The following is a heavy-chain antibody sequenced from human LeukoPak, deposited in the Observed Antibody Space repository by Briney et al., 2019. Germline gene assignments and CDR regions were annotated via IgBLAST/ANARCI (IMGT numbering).Heavy chain of an antibody. CDR3: AKAFSRSSSWTPPGEYYYYGMDV. CDR1: GFTFSSYG. CDR2: IGGSGGST. V-gene: IGHV3-23*01. Sequence: GGSLRLSCAASGFTFSSYGMSWVRQAPGKGLEWVSVIGGSGGSTDYADSVKGRSTISRDNSKNTLYLQMNSLRAEDTAVYYCAKAFSRSSSWTPPGEYYYYGMDVWGQGTTVTVSS. J-gene: IGHJ6*02. D-gene: IGHD6-13*01.